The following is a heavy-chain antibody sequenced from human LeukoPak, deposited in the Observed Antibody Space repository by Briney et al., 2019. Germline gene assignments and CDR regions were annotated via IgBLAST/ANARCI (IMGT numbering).Heavy chain of an antibody. CDR2: IRQDGGEV. CDR3: ARDPWFYEGGAYYQNANYFDF. Sequence: GGSLRLSCAASGFTFSTYWMSWVRQAPGKGLEWVANIRQDGGEVYYVDSVKGRFSIPRDNGKSLLYLQLRNLRVEDTGVYYCARDPWFYEGGAYYQNANYFDFWGQGTLVTVSS. D-gene: IGHD3-3*01. J-gene: IGHJ4*02. V-gene: IGHV3-7*01. CDR1: GFTFSTYW.